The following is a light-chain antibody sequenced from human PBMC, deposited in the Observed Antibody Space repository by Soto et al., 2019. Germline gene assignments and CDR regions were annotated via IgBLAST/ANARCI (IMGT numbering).Light chain of an antibody. Sequence: DIVLTQSPGTLSLSPGERATLSCRASQSVSSNSLAWYQQRPGQSPSLLMYGASIRSTCNPDRFSGSGGGSGTDFTLSSSRLQPDDVAVYYCQQYISSPWTFGQGTKVEIK. J-gene: IGKJ1*01. CDR1: QSVSSNS. CDR3: QQYISSPWT. CDR2: GAS. V-gene: IGKV3-20*01.